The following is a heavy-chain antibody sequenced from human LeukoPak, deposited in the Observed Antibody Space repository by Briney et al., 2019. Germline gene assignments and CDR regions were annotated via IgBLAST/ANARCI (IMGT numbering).Heavy chain of an antibody. Sequence: AGESLRLSCAASGFTFSRFRMSWVRQPPGKGLEWVANINQDGSEIYYVDSVKGRFTVSTDNAKNSLYLQMTSLRAEDTAVYYCARDPSAGYCSGGSCYFVSGYYYYYMDVWGKGTTVTVSS. CDR2: INQDGSEI. J-gene: IGHJ6*03. D-gene: IGHD2-15*01. CDR1: GFTFSRFR. CDR3: ARDPSAGYCSGGSCYFVSGYYYYYMDV. V-gene: IGHV3-7*01.